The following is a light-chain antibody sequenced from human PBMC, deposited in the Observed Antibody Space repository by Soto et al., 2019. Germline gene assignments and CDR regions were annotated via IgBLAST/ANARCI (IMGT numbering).Light chain of an antibody. CDR3: QQYGSSPYT. Sequence: EIVLTQSPGTLSLSPGERATLSCGASQSVSFNYLAWYQQKVGLAPRLLIYDASRSATGTPDRFSGSGSGTDFTLTISRLEPEDFAVYVCQQYGSSPYTFGQGTNLEIK. V-gene: IGKV3D-20*01. CDR1: QSVSFNY. J-gene: IGKJ2*01. CDR2: DAS.